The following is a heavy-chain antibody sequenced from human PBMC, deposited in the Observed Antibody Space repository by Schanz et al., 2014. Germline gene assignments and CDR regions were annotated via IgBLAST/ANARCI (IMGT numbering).Heavy chain of an antibody. CDR2: INPSGGST. CDR3: ARDFSAYVGNYFDY. CDR1: GYTFTSDS. V-gene: IGHV1-46*01. D-gene: IGHD5-12*01. J-gene: IGHJ4*02. Sequence: QVQLVQSGAEVKKPGASVKVSCKASGYTFTSDSMHWVRQAPGQGLEWMGMINPSGGSTTYAQKFQGRVTMTIDPYTSTAYMELRSLRSDDTAVYYCARDFSAYVGNYFDYWGQGTLVTVSS.